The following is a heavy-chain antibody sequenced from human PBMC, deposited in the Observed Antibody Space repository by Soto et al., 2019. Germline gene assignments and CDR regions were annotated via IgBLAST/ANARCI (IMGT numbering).Heavy chain of an antibody. CDR1: GFTFSSYA. Sequence: PGGSLRLSCSASGFTFSSYAMSWVRQAPGKGLESVSATSGSGGSTYYADSVKGRFTISRDNSKNTLYLQMDSLRAEDTAVYYCAKGPPPPSSSTWYYFDSWGQGILVTVSS. J-gene: IGHJ4*02. D-gene: IGHD6-13*01. CDR2: TSGSGGST. CDR3: AKGPPPPSSSTWYYFDS. V-gene: IGHV3-23*01.